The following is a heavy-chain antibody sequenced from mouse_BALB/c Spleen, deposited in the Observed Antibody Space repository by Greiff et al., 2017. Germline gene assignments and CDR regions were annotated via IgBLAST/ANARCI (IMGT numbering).Heavy chain of an antibody. CDR3: TRGDYDAGFAY. D-gene: IGHD2-4*01. Sequence: EVKLMESGGGLVQPGGSMKLSCVASGFTFSNYWMNWVRQSPEKGLEWVAEIRLKSNNYATHYAESVKGRFTISRDDSKSSVYLKMNNLRAEDTGIYYCTRGDYDAGFAYWGQGTLVTVSA. CDR2: IRLKSNNYAT. CDR1: GFTFSNYW. J-gene: IGHJ3*01. V-gene: IGHV6-6*02.